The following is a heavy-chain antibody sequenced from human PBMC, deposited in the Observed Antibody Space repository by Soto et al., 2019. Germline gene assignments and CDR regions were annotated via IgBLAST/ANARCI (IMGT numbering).Heavy chain of an antibody. D-gene: IGHD3-22*01. J-gene: IGHJ4*02. CDR2: IYYSGST. V-gene: IGHV4-31*03. Sequence: SETLSLTCTVSGGSISSGGYYWSWIRQHPGKGLEWIVYIYYSGSTYYNPSLKSRVTISVDTSKNQFSLKLSSVTAADTAVYYCARLDSSGYYYGYYFDYWGQGTQVTVSS. CDR1: GGSISSGGYY. CDR3: ARLDSSGYYYGYYFDY.